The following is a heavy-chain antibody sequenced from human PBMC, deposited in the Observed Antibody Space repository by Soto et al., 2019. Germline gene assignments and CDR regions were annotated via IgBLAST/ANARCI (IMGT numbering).Heavy chain of an antibody. J-gene: IGHJ4*02. CDR1: GYSFSNWW. CDR2: IYPSDSQT. Sequence: PGESLKISCKGSGYSFSNWWIAWVRQMPGKGLEYMGIIYPSDSQTRYSPSFQGQVTISADKSISTAYLQWSSLKASDTAIYYCARHGFYGDYSSNYFDSWGQGTQVTVSS. CDR3: ARHGFYGDYSSNYFDS. D-gene: IGHD4-17*01. V-gene: IGHV5-51*01.